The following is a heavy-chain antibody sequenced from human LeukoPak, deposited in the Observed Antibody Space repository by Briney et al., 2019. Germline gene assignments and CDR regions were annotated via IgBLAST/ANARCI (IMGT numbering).Heavy chain of an antibody. V-gene: IGHV3-73*01. J-gene: IGHJ4*02. D-gene: IGHD3-22*01. CDR2: IRSKTNNYAT. CDR3: TRLSDDSRGYYFNYVFDY. CDR1: GFTFSGSA. Sequence: GGSLRLSCAASGFTFSGSALHWVRQASGKGLEWIGRIRSKTNNYATTYAASVTGRFTISRDDAENTAYLQMNSLNTEDTAVYYCTRLSDDSRGYYFNYVFDYWGRGTLVTVSS.